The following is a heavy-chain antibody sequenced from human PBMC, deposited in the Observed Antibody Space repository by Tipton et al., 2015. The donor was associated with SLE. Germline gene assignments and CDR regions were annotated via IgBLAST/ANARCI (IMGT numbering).Heavy chain of an antibody. CDR1: GFTFDDYA. D-gene: IGHD1-14*01. CDR3: AKGGGRNYYCRYYMHV. CDR2: INANSGAT. Sequence: SLRLSCAASGFTFDDYAMHWLCQAPGKGLEWVSGINANSGATGYADSVKGRFTISRDNAKNSLYLQMNSLKTEDTALYYCAKGGGRNYYCRYYMHVWGKGATVTVSS. J-gene: IGHJ6*03. V-gene: IGHV3-9*01.